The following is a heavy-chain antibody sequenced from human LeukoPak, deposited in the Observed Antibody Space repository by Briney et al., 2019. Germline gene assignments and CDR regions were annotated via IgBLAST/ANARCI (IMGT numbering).Heavy chain of an antibody. D-gene: IGHD3-10*01. CDR3: ARGRPLRFGELVYYFDY. J-gene: IGHJ4*02. CDR1: GGSFSGYY. V-gene: IGHV4-34*01. Sequence: PSETLSLTCAVYGGSFSGYYWSWIRQPPGEGLEWIGEINHSGSTNYNPSLKSRVTISVDTSKNQFSLKLSSVTAADTAVYYCARGRPLRFGELVYYFDYWGQGTLVTVSS. CDR2: INHSGST.